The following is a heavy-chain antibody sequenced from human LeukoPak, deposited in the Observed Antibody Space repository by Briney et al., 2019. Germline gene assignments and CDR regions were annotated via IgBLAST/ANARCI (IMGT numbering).Heavy chain of an antibody. CDR2: VSGSGGST. J-gene: IGHJ4*02. D-gene: IGHD3-22*01. V-gene: IGHV3-23*01. CDR3: ATRGTYYYDNSGYWGFDY. CDR1: GFTFSSYA. Sequence: GGSLRPSCAASGFTFSSYAMSWVRQAPGKGLEWVSAVSGSGGSTYYADSVKGRFTISRDNSKNTLYLQMNSLRAEDTAVYYCATRGTYYYDNSGYWGFDYWGQGTLVTVSS.